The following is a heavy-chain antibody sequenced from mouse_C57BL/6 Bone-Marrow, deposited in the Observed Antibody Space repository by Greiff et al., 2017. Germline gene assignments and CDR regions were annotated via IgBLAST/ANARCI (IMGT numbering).Heavy chain of an antibody. J-gene: IGHJ4*01. CDR1: GFSFNTYA. CDR3: VRHGERYSNYRGDY. D-gene: IGHD2-5*01. V-gene: IGHV10-1*01. Sequence: EVHLVESGGGLVQPKGSLKLSCAASGFSFNTYAMNWVRQAPGKGLEWVARIRSKSNNYATYYADSVKDRFTISRDDSESMLYLQMNNLKTEDTAMYYCVRHGERYSNYRGDYWGQGTSVTVSS. CDR2: IRSKSNNYAT.